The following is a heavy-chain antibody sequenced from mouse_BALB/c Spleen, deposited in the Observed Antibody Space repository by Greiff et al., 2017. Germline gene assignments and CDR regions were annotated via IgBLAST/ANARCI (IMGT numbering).Heavy chain of an antibody. CDR2: INPYNDGT. Sequence: LQESGPELVKPGASVKMSCKASGYTFTSYVMHWVKQKPGQGLEWIGYINPYNDGTKYNEKFKGKATLTSDKSSSTAYMELSSLTSEDSAVYYCARYYRSNIVAMDYWGQGTSVTVSS. V-gene: IGHV1-14*01. D-gene: IGHD2-14*01. CDR3: ARYYRSNIVAMDY. J-gene: IGHJ4*01. CDR1: GYTFTSYV.